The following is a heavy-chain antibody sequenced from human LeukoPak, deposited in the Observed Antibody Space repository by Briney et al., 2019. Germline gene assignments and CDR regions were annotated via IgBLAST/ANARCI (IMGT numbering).Heavy chain of an antibody. CDR3: ARLKYSNYVSVYFDY. D-gene: IGHD4-11*01. CDR2: IYYSGST. CDR1: GFTFSSYSMN. V-gene: IGHV4-39*01. J-gene: IGHJ4*02. Sequence: GSLRLSCAASGFTFSSYSMNWVRQPPGKGLEWIGSIYYSGSTYYNPSLKSRVTISVDTSKNQFSLKLSSVTAADTAVYYCARLKYSNYVSVYFDYWGQGTLVTVSS.